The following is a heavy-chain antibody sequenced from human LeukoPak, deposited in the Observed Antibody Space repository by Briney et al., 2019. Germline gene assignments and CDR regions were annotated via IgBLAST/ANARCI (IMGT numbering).Heavy chain of an antibody. V-gene: IGHV1-69*05. CDR1: GGTFSSYA. CDR3: ARVSGHLKWELVDY. D-gene: IGHD1-26*01. J-gene: IGHJ4*02. Sequence: SVKVSCKASGGTFSSYAISWVRQAPGQGLEWMGRIIPIFGTANYAQKFQGRDTITTDESTSTAYMELSSLRSEDTAVYYCARVSGHLKWELVDYWGQGTLVTVSS. CDR2: IIPIFGTA.